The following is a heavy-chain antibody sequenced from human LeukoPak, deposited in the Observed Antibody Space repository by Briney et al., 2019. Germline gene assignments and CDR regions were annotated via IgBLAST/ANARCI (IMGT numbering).Heavy chain of an antibody. J-gene: IGHJ4*02. CDR2: ISGSGGTT. CDR1: GFTFDDYA. CDR3: AKVGADFWSGRYYFDY. Sequence: PGRSLRLSCAASGFTFDDYAMSWVRQAPGKGLEWVSSISGSGGTTYYADSVKGRFTISRDNSKNTLYLQMNSLRAEDTAVYYCAKVGADFWSGRYYFDYWGQGTVVTVSS. V-gene: IGHV3-23*01. D-gene: IGHD3-3*01.